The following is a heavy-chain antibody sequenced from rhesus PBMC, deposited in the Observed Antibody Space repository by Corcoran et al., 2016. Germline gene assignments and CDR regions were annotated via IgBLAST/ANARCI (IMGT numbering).Heavy chain of an antibody. CDR2: PYPGGSAT. D-gene: IGHD3-34*01. Sequence: EVQLVQSGAEVKRPVESLRISCTTSGYSFSGSWFSWVRQMPEKGLSGRVRPYPGGSATRSSPAFQGQVTISADKSNSTTCLQWSSRKASDTATYYCAKVGNGAGLDSWGQGVVVTVSS. V-gene: IGHV5-43*01. CDR1: GYSFSGSW. J-gene: IGHJ6*01. CDR3: AKVGNGAGLDS.